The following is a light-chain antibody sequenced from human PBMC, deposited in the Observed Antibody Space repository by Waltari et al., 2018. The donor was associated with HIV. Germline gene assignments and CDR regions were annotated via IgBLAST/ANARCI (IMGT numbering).Light chain of an antibody. CDR2: KIS. CDR1: QSLIYTDGNTY. CDR3: MQSTHWPGT. V-gene: IGKV2-30*01. J-gene: IGKJ1*01. Sequence: EAVLTQSPVSLSVALGRPASISCRSSQSLIYTDGNTYLNWFHQRPGQSPRRLIYKISNRDSGVPDRFSDSGSVTEFTLHISRVEAEDVGIFYCMQSTHWPGTFGQGTKVEIQ.